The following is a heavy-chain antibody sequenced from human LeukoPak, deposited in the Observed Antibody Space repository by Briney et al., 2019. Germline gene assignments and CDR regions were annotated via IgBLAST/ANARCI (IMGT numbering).Heavy chain of an antibody. J-gene: IGHJ4*02. V-gene: IGHV3-33*01. CDR2: IWYDGSNK. Sequence: PGRSLRLSCAASGFTFSSYGMHWVRQAPGKGLEWVAVIWYDGSNKYYAGSVKGRFTISRDNSKNTLYLQMNSLRAEDTAVYYCARGSWETDYWGQGTLVTVSS. CDR1: GFTFSSYG. CDR3: ARGSWETDY. D-gene: IGHD1-26*01.